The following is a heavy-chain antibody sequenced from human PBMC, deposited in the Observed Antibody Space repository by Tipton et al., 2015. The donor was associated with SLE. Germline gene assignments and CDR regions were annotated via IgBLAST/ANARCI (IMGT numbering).Heavy chain of an antibody. CDR1: GFTFSSYG. J-gene: IGHJ6*02. V-gene: IGHV3-33*01. D-gene: IGHD3-10*01. CDR2: IWYDGSNK. CDR3: ARGLWFRSG. Sequence: SLRLSCAASGFTFSSYGMHWVRQAPGKGLEWVAVIWYDGSNKYYVDSVKGRFTISRDNAKNSLYLQMNSLRAEDTAVYYCARGLWFRSGGGQGTTVTVSS.